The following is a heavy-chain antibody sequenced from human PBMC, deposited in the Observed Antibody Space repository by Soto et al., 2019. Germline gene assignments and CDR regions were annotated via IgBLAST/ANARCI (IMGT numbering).Heavy chain of an antibody. J-gene: IGHJ5*02. CDR2: IYYSGST. D-gene: IGHD1-26*01. V-gene: IGHV4-59*08. CDR1: GGSISSYY. CDR3: ARFVGASWFDP. Sequence: SETLSLTCTVSGGSISSYYWSWIRQPPGKGLEWIGYIYYSGSTNYNPSLKSRVTISVDTSKNQFSLKLSSVTAADTAVYYCARFVGASWFDPWGQGTLVT.